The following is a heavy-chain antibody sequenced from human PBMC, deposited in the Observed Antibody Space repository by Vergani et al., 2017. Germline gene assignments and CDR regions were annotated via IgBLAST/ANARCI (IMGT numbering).Heavy chain of an antibody. Sequence: EVQLVESGGGLVQPGESLRISCKGSGYSFTSYWISWVRQMPGKGLEWMGRIDPSDSYTNYSPSFQGHVTISADKSISTAYLQWSSLKASDTAMYYCARRPLVGAHRWEPWGQGTLVTVSS. J-gene: IGHJ4*02. CDR1: GYSFTSYW. CDR2: IDPSDSYT. D-gene: IGHD1-26*01. CDR3: ARRPLVGAHRWEP. V-gene: IGHV5-10-1*01.